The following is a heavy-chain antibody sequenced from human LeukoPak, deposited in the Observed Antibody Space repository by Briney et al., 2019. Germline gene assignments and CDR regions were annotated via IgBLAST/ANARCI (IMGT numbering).Heavy chain of an antibody. Sequence: GGSLRLSCAAGFTFSSYWMSWVRPTPGKGLEYVSGINSNGGTTQYANSVKGRFTISRDNSKHTLYLQMGSLRTEDMAVYYCARAPTVTAESAFGYWGQGTLVTVSS. D-gene: IGHD4-17*01. CDR1: GFTFSSYW. J-gene: IGHJ4*02. CDR2: INSNGGTT. CDR3: ARAPTVTAESAFGY. V-gene: IGHV3-64*01.